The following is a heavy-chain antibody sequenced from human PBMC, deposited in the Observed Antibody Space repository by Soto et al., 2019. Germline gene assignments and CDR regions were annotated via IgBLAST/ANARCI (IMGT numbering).Heavy chain of an antibody. V-gene: IGHV3-23*01. J-gene: IGHJ5*02. CDR2: ISGSGGST. Sequence: GSLRLSCAASGFTFSSYAMSWVRQAPGKGLEWVSAISGSGGSTYYADSVKGRFTISRDNSKNTLYLQMNSLRAEDTAVYYCAKDLPGYSSSWFEYNWSDPWGQGTLVTVSS. CDR1: GFTFSSYA. D-gene: IGHD6-13*01. CDR3: AKDLPGYSSSWFEYNWSDP.